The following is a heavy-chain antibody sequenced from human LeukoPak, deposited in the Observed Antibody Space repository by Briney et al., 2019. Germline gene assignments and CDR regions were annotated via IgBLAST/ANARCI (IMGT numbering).Heavy chain of an antibody. Sequence: PGGSLRLPCAASGFTFSSYAMTWVRQAPGEGLQWVSGISGSGTSAYYADSVRGRFTISGDNAKNTLYLQMNGLRAEDTAVYYCARDLVVTSAYWGQGTLVTVSS. CDR3: ARDLVVTSAY. V-gene: IGHV3-23*01. CDR2: ISGSGTSA. CDR1: GFTFSSYA. D-gene: IGHD2-2*01. J-gene: IGHJ4*02.